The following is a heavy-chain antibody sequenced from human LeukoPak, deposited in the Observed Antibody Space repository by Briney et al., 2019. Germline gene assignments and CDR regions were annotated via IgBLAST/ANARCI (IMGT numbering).Heavy chain of an antibody. CDR3: AREMPTVTRPGLEV. Sequence: ASVKVSCKASGYRLPSYYIHWVRQAPGQGLEWMGWINPNTGFTQFAQKFQGRVTLTSDTSINTVYMEVSRLTSDDTAIYYCAREMPTVTRPGLEVWGPGTTVIVS. J-gene: IGHJ6*02. V-gene: IGHV1-2*02. CDR2: INPNTGFT. CDR1: GYRLPSYY. D-gene: IGHD4-17*01.